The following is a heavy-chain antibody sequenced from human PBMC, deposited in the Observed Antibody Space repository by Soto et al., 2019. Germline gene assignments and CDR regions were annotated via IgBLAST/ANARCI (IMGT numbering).Heavy chain of an antibody. Sequence: QVQLVQSGAEVKKPGSSVKVSCKASGGTFSSYAISWVRQAPGQGLEWMGGIIPIFGTANYAQKFQGRVMITADESTSTAYMELGSLRSEDTAVYYCARESRYCSGGSCYFLPGIDYWGQGTLVTVSS. CDR1: GGTFSSYA. CDR2: IIPIFGTA. V-gene: IGHV1-69*12. D-gene: IGHD2-15*01. CDR3: ARESRYCSGGSCYFLPGIDY. J-gene: IGHJ4*02.